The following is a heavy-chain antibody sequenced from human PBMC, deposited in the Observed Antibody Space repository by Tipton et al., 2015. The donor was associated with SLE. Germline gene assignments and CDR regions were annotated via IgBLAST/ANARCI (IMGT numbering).Heavy chain of an antibody. V-gene: IGHV3-74*01. Sequence: GSLRLSCAASGFTFSSYWMHWVRQAPGKGLVWVSRINSAGSSTSYADSVKGRFTISRDNAKNTLYLQMNSLRAEDTAVYYCARDRPYYDFWSGYSNWGQGTLVNVSS. J-gene: IGHJ4*02. D-gene: IGHD3-3*01. CDR1: GFTFSSYW. CDR2: INSAGSST. CDR3: ARDRPYYDFWSGYSN.